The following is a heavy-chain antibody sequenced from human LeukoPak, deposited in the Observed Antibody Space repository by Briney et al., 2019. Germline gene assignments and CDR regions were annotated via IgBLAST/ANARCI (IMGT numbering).Heavy chain of an antibody. V-gene: IGHV4-34*01. CDR3: ASARYYDFWSGYLIDY. CDR2: INHSGST. CDR1: GGSFSGYY. J-gene: IGHJ4*02. D-gene: IGHD3-3*01. Sequence: SETLSLTCAVYGGSFSGYYWSWIRQPPGKGLEWIGEINHSGSTNYNPSLKSRVTISVDTSKNQFSLKLSSVTAADTAVYYCASARYYDFWSGYLIDYWGQGTLVTVSS.